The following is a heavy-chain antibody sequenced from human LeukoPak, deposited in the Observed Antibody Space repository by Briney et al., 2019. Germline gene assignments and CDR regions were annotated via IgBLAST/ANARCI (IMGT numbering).Heavy chain of an antibody. J-gene: IGHJ3*02. CDR2: ISSSSSYI. V-gene: IGHV3-21*01. Sequence: GRSLRLSCAASGFTFSSYSMNWVRQAPGKGLEWVSSISSSSSYIYYADSVKGRFTISRDNAKNSLYLQMNSLRAEDTAVYYCARALYSSSWYGPDAFDIWGQGTMVTVSS. D-gene: IGHD6-13*01. CDR1: GFTFSSYS. CDR3: ARALYSSSWYGPDAFDI.